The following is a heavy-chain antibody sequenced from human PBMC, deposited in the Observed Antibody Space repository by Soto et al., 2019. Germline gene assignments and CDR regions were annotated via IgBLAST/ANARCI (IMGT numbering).Heavy chain of an antibody. CDR1: GFTFSDYW. Sequence: GGSLRLSCAASGFTFSDYWMSWVRQAPGKGLEWVANIKQVGSESYYVDSVRGRFTISRDNAKTSLYLQMNGLRADDKAVYYCAREYDYGDYSYFDYWGPGTLVTVSS. CDR2: IKQVGSES. J-gene: IGHJ4*02. V-gene: IGHV3-7*01. D-gene: IGHD4-17*01. CDR3: AREYDYGDYSYFDY.